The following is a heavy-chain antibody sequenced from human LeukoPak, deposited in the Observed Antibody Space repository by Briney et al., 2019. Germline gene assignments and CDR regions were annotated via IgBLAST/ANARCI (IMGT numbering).Heavy chain of an antibody. D-gene: IGHD4-17*01. J-gene: IGHJ4*02. CDR1: GGSFSGYY. Sequence: SETLSLTCAVYGGSFSGYYWSWVRQPPGKGMEWIGEINHSGSTNYNPSRKSRVTISVDTSKNQFSLKLSSVTAADTAVYYCARGGTTVTTNYFDYWGQGTLVTVSS. CDR2: INHSGST. CDR3: ARGGTTVTTNYFDY. V-gene: IGHV4-34*01.